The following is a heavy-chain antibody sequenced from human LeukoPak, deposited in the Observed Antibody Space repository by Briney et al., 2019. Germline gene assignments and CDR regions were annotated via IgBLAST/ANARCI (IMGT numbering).Heavy chain of an antibody. CDR3: ASSYSSSWYFPH. Sequence: KSSETLSLTCTVSGGSISSYYWNWIRQPPGKGLEWIGEINHSGSTNFNPSLKSRVTISVDTSKNRFSLKLTSVTAADAAIYYCASSYSSSWYFPHWGQGTLVSVSS. CDR1: GGSISSYY. V-gene: IGHV4-34*01. D-gene: IGHD6-13*01. J-gene: IGHJ1*01. CDR2: INHSGST.